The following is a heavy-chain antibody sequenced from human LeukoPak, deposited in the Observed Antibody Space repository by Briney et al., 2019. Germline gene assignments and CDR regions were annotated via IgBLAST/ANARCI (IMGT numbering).Heavy chain of an antibody. CDR2: INHSGST. CDR3: ARRSRNRRPFDY. J-gene: IGHJ4*02. Sequence: SETLSLTCGVYGGSFSGYYWSWIRQPPGKGLEWIGEINHSGSTNYNPSLKSRVTISVDTSKNQFSLKLSSVTAADTAVYYCARRSRNRRPFDYWGQGTLVTVSS. D-gene: IGHD1-14*01. CDR1: GGSFSGYY. V-gene: IGHV4-34*01.